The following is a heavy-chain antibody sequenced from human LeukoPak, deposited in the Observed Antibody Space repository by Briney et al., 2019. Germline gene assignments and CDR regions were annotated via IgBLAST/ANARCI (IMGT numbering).Heavy chain of an antibody. CDR3: ARGHLTGTTANWFDP. D-gene: IGHD1-20*01. V-gene: IGHV1-18*01. J-gene: IGHJ5*02. CDR1: GYTFTNYD. CDR2: ISAYNGNT. Sequence: GASVKVSCTASGYTFTNYDISWVRQASGQGLEWMGWISAYNGNTNYAQKLQGRVTLTTDTSTSTAYMELRSLRSDDTAVYYCARGHLTGTTANWFDPWGQGTLLTVSS.